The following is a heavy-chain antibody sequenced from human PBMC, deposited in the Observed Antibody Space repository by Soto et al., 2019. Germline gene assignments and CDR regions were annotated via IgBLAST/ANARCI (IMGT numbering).Heavy chain of an antibody. V-gene: IGHV3-9*01. CDR1: GFTCDDYA. Sequence: PVGSLRLSCAASGFTCDDYAMHWVRQAPGKGLEWVSGISWNSGSIGYADSVKGRFTISRDNAKNSLYLQMNSLRAEDTALYHCVKGGYWGQGTLVTVSS. CDR2: ISWNSGSI. J-gene: IGHJ4*02. CDR3: VKGGY.